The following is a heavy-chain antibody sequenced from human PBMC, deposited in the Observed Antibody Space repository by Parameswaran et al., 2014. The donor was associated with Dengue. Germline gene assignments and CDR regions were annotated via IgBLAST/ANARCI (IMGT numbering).Heavy chain of an antibody. D-gene: IGHD2-2*01. V-gene: IGHV4-31*02. CDR2: IYYSGST. J-gene: IGHJ4*02. Sequence: RWIRQPPGKGLEWIGYIYYSGSTYYNPSLKSRVTISVDTSKNQFSLKLSSVTAADTAVYYCARVVVPAAFDYWGQGTPGHRLL. CDR3: ARVVVPAAFDY.